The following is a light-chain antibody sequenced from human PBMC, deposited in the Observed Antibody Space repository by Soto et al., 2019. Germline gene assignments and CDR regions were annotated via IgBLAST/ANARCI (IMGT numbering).Light chain of an antibody. CDR1: RSNIGGNA. CDR3: AAWDDSRNGPQ. V-gene: IGLV1-44*01. J-gene: IGLJ3*02. CDR2: AND. Sequence: QSVLTQPPSVSGTPGQRVTISCSGSRSNIGGNAVTWYQQVPGTAPKLLIYANDQRPSGISDRFSGSKSSTSASLAISGLQSEDEADYYCAAWDDSRNGPQFGGGTKLTVL.